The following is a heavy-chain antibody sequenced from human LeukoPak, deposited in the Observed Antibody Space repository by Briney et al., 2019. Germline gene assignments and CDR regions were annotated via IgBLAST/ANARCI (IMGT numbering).Heavy chain of an antibody. Sequence: SVKVSCKASGGTFSSYAISWVRQAPGQGLEWMGGIIPIFGTANYAQKFQGRVTMTEDTSTDTAYMELSSLRSEDTAVYYCATVDHYDILTGYYKGYSYWGQGTLVTVSS. J-gene: IGHJ4*02. D-gene: IGHD3-9*01. CDR3: ATVDHYDILTGYYKGYSY. CDR2: IIPIFGTA. V-gene: IGHV1-69*06. CDR1: GGTFSSYA.